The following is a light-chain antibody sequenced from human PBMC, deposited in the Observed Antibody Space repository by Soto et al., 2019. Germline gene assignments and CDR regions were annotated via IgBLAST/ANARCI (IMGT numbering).Light chain of an antibody. CDR1: SSDVGNYNL. Sequence: QSALTQPASVSGSPGQSITISCTGTSSDVGNYNLVSWYQQHPGKVPKLMIYEDSKRPSGVSNRFSGSKSGNTASLTISGLQAEDEADYYCCSYAGSSTYVFGTGTKLTVL. J-gene: IGLJ1*01. V-gene: IGLV2-23*01. CDR3: CSYAGSSTYV. CDR2: EDS.